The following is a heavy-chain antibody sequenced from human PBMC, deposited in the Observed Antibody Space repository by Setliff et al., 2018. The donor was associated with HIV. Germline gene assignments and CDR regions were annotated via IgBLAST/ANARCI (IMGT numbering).Heavy chain of an antibody. V-gene: IGHV1-46*01. J-gene: IGHJ6*03. CDR3: AREVVPAAMRYYYYMDV. CDR1: GYSFTNHY. CDR2: INPSGGST. Sequence: ASVKVSCKPSGYSFTNHYMHWVRQAPGQGLEWMGIINPSGGSTSYAQKFQGRVTMTRDTSTSTVYMELSSLRSEDTAVYYCAREVVPAAMRYYYYMDVWGKGTTVTVSS. D-gene: IGHD2-2*01.